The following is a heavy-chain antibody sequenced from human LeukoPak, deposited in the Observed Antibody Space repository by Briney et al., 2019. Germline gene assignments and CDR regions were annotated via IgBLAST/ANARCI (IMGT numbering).Heavy chain of an antibody. D-gene: IGHD3-10*01. V-gene: IGHV3-23*01. CDR3: AKDAIRGNGIYDAFDI. Sequence: GGSLRLSCEASGFTFDTYAMSWVRQAPGKGLEWVSTIGNTETYYADSVKGRFTISRDNRQNTVYLQMTSLRAEDTAVYFCAKDAIRGNGIYDAFDIWGRGTRVTVSS. CDR1: GFTFDTYA. CDR2: IGNTET. J-gene: IGHJ3*02.